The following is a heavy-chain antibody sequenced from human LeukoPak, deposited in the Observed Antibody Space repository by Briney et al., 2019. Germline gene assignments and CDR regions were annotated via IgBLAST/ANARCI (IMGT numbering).Heavy chain of an antibody. CDR3: ARSGVYYDILTGYYEGTFDY. V-gene: IGHV1-2*02. CDR1: GYTFTGYY. J-gene: IGHJ4*02. D-gene: IGHD3-9*01. Sequence: GASVKVSCKASGYTFTGYYMHWVRQAPGQGLEWMGWINPNSGGTNYAQKFQGRVTMTRDTSISTAYMELSSLRSEDMAVYYCARSGVYYDILTGYYEGTFDYWGQGTLVTVSS. CDR2: INPNSGGT.